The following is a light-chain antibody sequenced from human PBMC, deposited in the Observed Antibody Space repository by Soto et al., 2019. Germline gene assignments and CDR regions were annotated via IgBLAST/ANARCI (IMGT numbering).Light chain of an antibody. V-gene: IGLV2-14*01. CDR1: SSDVGGYNY. J-gene: IGLJ2*01. CDR2: DVS. CDR3: SSYTSSSTLGYVV. Sequence: QSALTQPASVSGSPGQSITISCTGTSSDVGGYNYVSWYQQHPGKAPKLMIYDVSNRPSGVSNRFSGSKSGNTASLTISGLQAEDEADSYCSSYTSSSTLGYVVFGGGTKVTVL.